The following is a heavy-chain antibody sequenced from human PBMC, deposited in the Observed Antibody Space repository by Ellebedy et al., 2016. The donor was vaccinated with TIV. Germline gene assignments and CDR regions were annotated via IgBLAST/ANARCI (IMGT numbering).Heavy chain of an antibody. J-gene: IGHJ5*02. CDR1: GFTFSSYA. CDR3: AKDHIAVAGPGFDP. D-gene: IGHD6-19*01. V-gene: IGHV3-23*01. CDR2: ISGSGGST. Sequence: GESLKISXAASGFTFSSYAMSWVRQAPGKGLEWVSAISGSGGSTYYADSVKGRFTISRDNSKNTLYLQMNSLRAEDTAVYYCAKDHIAVAGPGFDPWGQGTLVTVSS.